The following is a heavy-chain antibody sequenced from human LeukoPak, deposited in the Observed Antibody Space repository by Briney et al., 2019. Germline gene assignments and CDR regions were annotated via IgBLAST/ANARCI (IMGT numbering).Heavy chain of an antibody. CDR1: GFTVSSNY. CDR3: ARDGYDNSAYYDY. D-gene: IGHD3-22*01. V-gene: IGHV3-53*01. Sequence: GGSLRLSCAASGFTVSSNYMNWVRQAPGKGLEWVSVIYRGGSTYYADAVKGRFTISRDNSKNTLYLQMNSLRADDTAVYYCARDGYDNSAYYDYWGQGTLVTVSS. CDR2: IYRGGST. J-gene: IGHJ4*02.